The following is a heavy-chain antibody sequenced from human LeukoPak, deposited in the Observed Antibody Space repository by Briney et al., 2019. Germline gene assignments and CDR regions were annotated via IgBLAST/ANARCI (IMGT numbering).Heavy chain of an antibody. J-gene: IGHJ5*02. CDR3: ARTERSTMVRGVSNNWFDP. V-gene: IGHV4-59*01. Sequence: PSETLSLTCTVSGGSISSYYWSWIRQPPGKGLEWIGYMFYSGSTNYNPSLKSRVTISVDTSKNQFSLKLSSVTAADTAVYYRARTERSTMVRGVSNNWFDPWGQGTLVTVSS. CDR2: MFYSGST. D-gene: IGHD3-10*01. CDR1: GGSISSYY.